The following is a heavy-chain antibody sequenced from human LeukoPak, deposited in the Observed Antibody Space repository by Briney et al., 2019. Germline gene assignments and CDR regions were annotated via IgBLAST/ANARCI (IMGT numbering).Heavy chain of an antibody. Sequence: GGSLRLACAASGFTVSSNYMSWVRQAPGKGLEWVSVIYSGGSTYYADSVKGRFTISRHDSKNTLYLQMNSLRVEDTAVYYCARDLSGVNPLDYWGQGTLVTVSS. J-gene: IGHJ4*02. CDR2: IYSGGST. CDR1: GFTVSSNY. V-gene: IGHV3-53*04. CDR3: ARDLSGVNPLDY. D-gene: IGHD2-8*01.